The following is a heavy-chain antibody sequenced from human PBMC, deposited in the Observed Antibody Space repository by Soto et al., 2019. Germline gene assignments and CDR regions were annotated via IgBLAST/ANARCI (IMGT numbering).Heavy chain of an antibody. J-gene: IGHJ4*02. CDR3: TTVGSRLVPAAMLRSAFAY. CDR1: GFTFSTYS. Sequence: GGSLRLSCAASGFTFSTYSMNWVRQAPGKGLDWVSYISSSSSTIFYTDSVKGRFTVSRDNAKNTLYLQMNSLKTEDTAVYYCTTVGSRLVPAAMLRSAFAYWGQGTLVTVSS. D-gene: IGHD2-2*01. V-gene: IGHV3-48*01. CDR2: ISSSSSTI.